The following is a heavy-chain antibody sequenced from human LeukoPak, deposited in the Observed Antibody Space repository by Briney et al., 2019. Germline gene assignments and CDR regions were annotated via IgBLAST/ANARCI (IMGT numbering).Heavy chain of an antibody. Sequence: GGSLRLSCAASGITFSDHGMTWVRQSPGKGLEWVSGITASGASTSYTDSVKGRFTISRDNSKNTLFLQMNSLRAEDTAVYYCAKDWGYWGRGTLVTVSS. V-gene: IGHV3-23*01. CDR3: AKDWGY. CDR2: ITASGAST. D-gene: IGHD3-16*01. J-gene: IGHJ4*02. CDR1: GITFSDHG.